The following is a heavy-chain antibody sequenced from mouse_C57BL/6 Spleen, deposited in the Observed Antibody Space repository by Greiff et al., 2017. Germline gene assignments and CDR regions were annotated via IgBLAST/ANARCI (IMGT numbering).Heavy chain of an antibody. CDR2: IYPRDGST. Sequence: QVQLQQSDAELVIPGASVKISCKVSGYTFTDHTIHWMKQRPEQGLEWIGYIYPRDGSTKYNQKFKGKATLTADKSSSTAYMQLNSLTSEDSAVYFCARYPFITTVVADYWGQGTTLTVSS. V-gene: IGHV1-78*01. CDR1: GYTFTDHT. CDR3: ARYPFITTVVADY. J-gene: IGHJ2*01. D-gene: IGHD1-1*01.